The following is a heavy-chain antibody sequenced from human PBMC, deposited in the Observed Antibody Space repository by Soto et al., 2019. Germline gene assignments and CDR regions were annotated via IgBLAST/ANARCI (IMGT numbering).Heavy chain of an antibody. CDR1: GGSISSYY. J-gene: IGHJ5*02. CDR2: INHSGST. CDR3: ARGRVTMVRGVIGQYNWFDP. V-gene: IGHV4-34*01. Sequence: QVQLQESGPGLVKPSETLSLTCTVSGGSISSYYWSWIRQPPGKGLEWIGEINHSGSTNYNPSLKSRVTISVDTSKNQFSLKLSSVTAADTAVYYCARGRVTMVRGVIGQYNWFDPWGQGTLVTVSS. D-gene: IGHD3-10*01.